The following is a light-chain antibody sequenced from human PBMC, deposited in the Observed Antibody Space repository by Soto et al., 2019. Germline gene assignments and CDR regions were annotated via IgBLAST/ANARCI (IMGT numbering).Light chain of an antibody. CDR3: QQRSNWPLT. CDR2: DTS. V-gene: IGKV3-11*01. Sequence: ELVLTQSPATLSLSPGDRATLSCRASQSVRNYLAWYQQKPGQAPRLLIYDTSNRATGIPARFSGSGSETDFTLTISRLEPEDFAVYYCQQRSNWPLTFGGGTKVEIK. J-gene: IGKJ4*01. CDR1: QSVRNY.